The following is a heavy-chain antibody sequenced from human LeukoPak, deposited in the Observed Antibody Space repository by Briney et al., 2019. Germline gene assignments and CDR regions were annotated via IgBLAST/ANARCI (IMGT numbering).Heavy chain of an antibody. J-gene: IGHJ4*02. Sequence: GGSLRLSCVDSGLSFATYWMSWVRQAPGKRLEWVANINRDGSEKYYVDSVKGRFTISRDNAKNSLYLQMNSLRAEDTAVYYCASEIRYCSGGTCYSDYFDDWGQGTLVTVSS. D-gene: IGHD2-15*01. V-gene: IGHV3-7*01. CDR1: GLSFATYW. CDR2: INRDGSEK. CDR3: ASEIRYCSGGTCYSDYFDD.